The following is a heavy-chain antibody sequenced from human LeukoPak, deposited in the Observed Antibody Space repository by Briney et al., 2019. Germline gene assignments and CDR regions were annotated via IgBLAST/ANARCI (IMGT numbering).Heavy chain of an antibody. CDR1: GGSFSGYY. V-gene: IGHV4-34*01. D-gene: IGHD3-10*01. J-gene: IGHJ6*03. CDR2: INHSGST. CDR3: ARDSGSWDSGYYYYYMDV. Sequence: SETLSLTCAVYGGSFSGYYWSWIRQPPGKGLEWIGEINHSGSTNYNPSLKSRVTMSVDTSKNQFSLKLSSVTAADTAVYYCARDSGSWDSGYYYYYMDVWGKGTTVTVSS.